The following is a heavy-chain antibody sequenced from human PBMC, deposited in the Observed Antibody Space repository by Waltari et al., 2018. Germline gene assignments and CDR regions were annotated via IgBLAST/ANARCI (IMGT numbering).Heavy chain of an antibody. J-gene: IGHJ5*02. V-gene: IGHV4-59*01. CDR2: IYYSWSP. Sequence: QVQLQESGPGLVKPSETLSLTCTVSGGSISSYYWSWIRQPPGKGLECIGYIYYSWSPNYTPSLKSRVTISVDTSKNQFSLKLSSVTAADTAVYYCARGPYGDYVEYWFDPWGQGTLVTVSS. CDR1: GGSISSYY. CDR3: ARGPYGDYVEYWFDP. D-gene: IGHD4-17*01.